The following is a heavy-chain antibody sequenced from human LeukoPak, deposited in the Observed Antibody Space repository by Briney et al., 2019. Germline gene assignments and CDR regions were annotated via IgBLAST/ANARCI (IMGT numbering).Heavy chain of an antibody. CDR3: ATGRELEYSSSSDRAFDY. CDR1: GYTLTELS. J-gene: IGHJ4*02. V-gene: IGHV1-2*02. D-gene: IGHD6-6*01. CDR2: INPNSGGT. Sequence: ASVKVSCKVSGYTLTELSMHWVRQAPGQGLEWLGWINPNSGGTNYAQNLQGRVTMTRDSSISTAHMELSRLRSDDTAVYYCATGRELEYSSSSDRAFDYWGQGTLVTVSS.